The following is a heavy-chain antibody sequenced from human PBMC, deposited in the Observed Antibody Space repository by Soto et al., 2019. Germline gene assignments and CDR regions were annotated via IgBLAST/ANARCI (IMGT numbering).Heavy chain of an antibody. D-gene: IGHD2-2*01. CDR3: ATSTYQLPSFDP. CDR2: IYYSGST. V-gene: IGHV4-31*03. J-gene: IGHJ5*02. Sequence: QVQLQESGPGLVKPSQTLSLTCTVSGGSISSGGYYWSWIRQHPGKGLEWIGYIYYSGSTYYNPSLKGRVTISVDTSKNQFSLKLSSVTAADTAVYYCATSTYQLPSFDPWGQGTLVTVSS. CDR1: GGSISSGGYY.